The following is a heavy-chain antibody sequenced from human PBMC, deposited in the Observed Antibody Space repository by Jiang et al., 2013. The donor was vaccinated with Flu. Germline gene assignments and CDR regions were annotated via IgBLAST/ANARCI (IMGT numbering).Heavy chain of an antibody. CDR2: IHPVDSDP. J-gene: IGHJ3*02. V-gene: IGHV5-51*01. D-gene: IGHD2-8*01. Sequence: GAEVKKPGESLTISCKASGYMFTNYWIGWVRQMPGKGLEWMGIIHPVDSDPRYSPPFQGHVTISTDRSTSTAYLQWAGLRASDTGIYYCARQVYSAGWVDAFDIWGQGTLVTVSA. CDR3: ARQVYSAGWVDAFDI. CDR1: GYMFTNYW.